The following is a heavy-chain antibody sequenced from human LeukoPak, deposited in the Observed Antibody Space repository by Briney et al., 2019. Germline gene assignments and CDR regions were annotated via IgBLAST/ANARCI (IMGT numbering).Heavy chain of an antibody. J-gene: IGHJ6*02. CDR1: GGSFSGYY. CDR3: ARGKGRRSSQFYYGMDV. CDR2: INHSGST. D-gene: IGHD6-13*01. Sequence: PSETLSLTCAVYGGSFSGYYWSWIRQPPGKGLEWIGEINHSGSTNYNPPLKSRVTISVDTSKNQFSLKLSSVTAADTAVYYCARGKGRRSSQFYYGMDVWGQGTTVTVSS. V-gene: IGHV4-34*01.